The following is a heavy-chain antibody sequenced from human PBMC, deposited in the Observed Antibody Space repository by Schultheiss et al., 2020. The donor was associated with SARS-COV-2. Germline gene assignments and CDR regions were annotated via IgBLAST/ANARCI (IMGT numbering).Heavy chain of an antibody. V-gene: IGHV4-34*01. J-gene: IGHJ6*02. Sequence: SETLSLTCAVYGGSFSGYYWSWIRQPPGKGLEWIGEINHSGSTNYNPSLKSRVTISVDTSKNQFSLKLSSVTAADTAVYYCARSFHYDFWSGYYGRGDYYGMDVWGQGTTVTVSS. CDR2: INHSGST. CDR1: GGSFSGYY. D-gene: IGHD3-3*01. CDR3: ARSFHYDFWSGYYGRGDYYGMDV.